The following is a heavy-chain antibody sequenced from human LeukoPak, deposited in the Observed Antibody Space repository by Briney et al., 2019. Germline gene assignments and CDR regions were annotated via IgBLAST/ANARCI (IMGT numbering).Heavy chain of an antibody. J-gene: IGHJ4*02. V-gene: IGHV1-69*04. D-gene: IGHD3-10*01. CDR1: GGTFSSYA. CDR3: ATRPTTMVRGVILVRDDYFDY. Sequence: SVRVSCKASGGTFSSYAISWVRQAPGQGLEWMGRIIPILGIANYAQKFQGRVTITADKSTSTAYMELSSLRSEDTAVYYCATRPTTMVRGVILVRDDYFDYWGQGTLVTVSS. CDR2: IIPILGIA.